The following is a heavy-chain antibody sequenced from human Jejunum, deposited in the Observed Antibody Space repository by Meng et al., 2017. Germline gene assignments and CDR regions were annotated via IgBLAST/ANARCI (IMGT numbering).Heavy chain of an antibody. CDR2: INTNTGGT. Sequence: QVQMEQSGAEVRKPGASVKVACRASGYTLNGFYMHWVRQAPGQGLERMGRINTNTGGTNYAQNFKGSITLTRDTSTVYMEVNRLRSDDTAMYYCAGRSYNYDDYFDFWGRGTLVTVSS. D-gene: IGHD5-24*01. J-gene: IGHJ4*02. V-gene: IGHV1-2*06. CDR3: AGRSYNYDDYFDF. CDR1: GYTLNGFY.